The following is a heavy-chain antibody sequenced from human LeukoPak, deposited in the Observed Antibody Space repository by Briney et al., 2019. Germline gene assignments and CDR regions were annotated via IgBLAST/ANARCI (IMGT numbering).Heavy chain of an antibody. V-gene: IGHV1-69*04. CDR1: AGSFSSYD. Sequence: GSSVSLSCSASAGSFSSYDISWQRHPPGQGIEWMGRIIPILGIANYAQKFQGRVTITADKSTSTAYMKLSSLRSEDTAVYYCARPRYYYGSGRTPGAFDISGEGTMVTVSS. D-gene: IGHD3-10*01. CDR2: IIPILGIA. J-gene: IGHJ3*02. CDR3: ARPRYYYGSGRTPGAFDI.